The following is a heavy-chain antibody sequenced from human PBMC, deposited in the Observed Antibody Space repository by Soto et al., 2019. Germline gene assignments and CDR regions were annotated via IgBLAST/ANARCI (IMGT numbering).Heavy chain of an antibody. D-gene: IGHD6-19*01. Sequence: SGGTPGFTFIISQMNGLRRAPGKGLEWVSYISSSGTTTYYVDSVKGRFTIDRDKAKKSLSLQMNSLTAEDTAIYYCVATVDGHGGLDHWGQGTLVTVSS. CDR3: VATVDGHGGLDH. CDR1: GFTFIISQ. V-gene: IGHV3-48*03. J-gene: IGHJ4*02. CDR2: ISSSGTTT.